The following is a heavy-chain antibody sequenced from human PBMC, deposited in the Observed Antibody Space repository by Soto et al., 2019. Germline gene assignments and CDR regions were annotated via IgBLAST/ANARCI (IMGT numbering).Heavy chain of an antibody. CDR3: ARTPTFYGDYVPWFDP. CDR2: IFSNDEK. CDR1: GFSLSNARMG. Sequence: SGPTLVNPTATLTLTCTVSGFSLSNARMGVSWIRQPPGKALEWLAHIFSNDEKSYSTSLKSRLTISKDTSKSQVVLTMTNMDPVDTATYYCARTPTFYGDYVPWFDPWGQGTLVTVSS. V-gene: IGHV2-26*01. J-gene: IGHJ5*02. D-gene: IGHD4-17*01.